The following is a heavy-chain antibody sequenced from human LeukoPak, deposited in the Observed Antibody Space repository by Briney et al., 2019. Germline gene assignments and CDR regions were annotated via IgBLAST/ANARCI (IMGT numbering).Heavy chain of an antibody. V-gene: IGHV1-69*13. J-gene: IGHJ4*02. D-gene: IGHD1-26*01. CDR2: VIPIFGTT. CDR1: GYTFNSFA. CDR3: ACRIVGASTGFDY. Sequence: SVKVSCKASGYTFNSFAINWVRQAPAQGLEWIGQVIPIFGTTNFAQKFQGRVTINADESTSTAYMELSSLRSEDAAVYYCACRIVGASTGFDYWGQGTLVTVSS.